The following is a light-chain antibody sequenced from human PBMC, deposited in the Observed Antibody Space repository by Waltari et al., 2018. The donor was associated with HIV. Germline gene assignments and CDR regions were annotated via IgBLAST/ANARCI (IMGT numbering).Light chain of an antibody. J-gene: IGLJ3*02. CDR2: ENY. CDR3: ATWDSSLSAVV. V-gene: IGLV1-51*02. Sequence: QSVLTQPPSVSAAPGQKVTIPCSGSRSNLGNNFVSWYQQLPGTAPKLLIDENYRRPSGIPDRFSGSKSGTSATLGITGLQTGDEADYYCATWDSSLSAVVFGGGTKLSVL. CDR1: RSNLGNNF.